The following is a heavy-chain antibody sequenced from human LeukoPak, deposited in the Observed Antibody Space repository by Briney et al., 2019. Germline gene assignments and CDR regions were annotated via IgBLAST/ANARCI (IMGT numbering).Heavy chain of an antibody. CDR2: IKQDGSEK. CDR1: GFIFSSYW. J-gene: IGHJ3*02. CDR3: AREGWFGELSRPPVDI. V-gene: IGHV3-7*01. Sequence: PGGSLRLSCAASGFIFSSYWMSWVRQAPGKGLEWVANIKQDGSEKYYVDSVKGRFIISRDSAKNSLYLQMNSLRAEETAVYYCAREGWFGELSRPPVDIWGQGTVVTVSS. D-gene: IGHD3-10*01.